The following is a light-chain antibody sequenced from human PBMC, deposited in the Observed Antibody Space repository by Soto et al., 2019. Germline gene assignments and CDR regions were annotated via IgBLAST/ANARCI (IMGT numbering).Light chain of an antibody. CDR2: GAS. J-gene: IGKJ3*01. CDR3: HQYGSSPFT. Sequence: VVLTQSPATLSLSPGERATLSCRANQPVSANYLAWYQQKPGQAPRLLIYGASSRATGIPDGFSGSGSGTDFTLTISRLEPEDFAVFYCHQYGSSPFTFGPGTKVDIK. V-gene: IGKV3-20*01. CDR1: QPVSANY.